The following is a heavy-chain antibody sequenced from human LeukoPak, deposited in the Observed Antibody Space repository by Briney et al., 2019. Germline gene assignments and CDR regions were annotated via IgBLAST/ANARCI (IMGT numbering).Heavy chain of an antibody. CDR2: IYYSGTT. CDR3: ARGVYIAAAQYAY. CDR1: GGSIGTYP. V-gene: IGHV4-59*01. Sequence: PSETLSLTCTVSGGSIGTYPWTWIRQPPGKGLEWIGYIYYSGTTNYNPSLKSRVTISVDTSKNQFSLKLSSVTAADTAVYYCARGVYIAAAQYAYWGQGTLVTVSS. D-gene: IGHD6-13*01. J-gene: IGHJ4*02.